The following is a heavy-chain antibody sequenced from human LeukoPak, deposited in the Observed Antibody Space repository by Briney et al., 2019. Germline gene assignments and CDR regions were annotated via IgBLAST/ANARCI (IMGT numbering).Heavy chain of an antibody. V-gene: IGHV3-7*01. CDR3: ARGIVVVTASLLLSYGMDV. J-gene: IGHJ6*02. CDR1: GFTFSSYW. Sequence: GGSLRLSCAASGFTFSSYWMSWVRQAPGKGLEWVADIKQDGSEKYYVDSVKGRFTISRDNAKNSLYLQMNSLRAEDTAVYYCARGIVVVTASLLLSYGMDVWGQGTTVTVSS. D-gene: IGHD2-21*02. CDR2: IKQDGSEK.